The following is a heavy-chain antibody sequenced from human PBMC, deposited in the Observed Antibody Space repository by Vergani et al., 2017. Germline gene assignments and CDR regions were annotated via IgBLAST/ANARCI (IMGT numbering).Heavy chain of an antibody. V-gene: IGHV3-23*01. J-gene: IGHJ4*02. D-gene: IGHD3-16*02. CDR1: GLTFSIYA. Sequence: EVQLLEYGGGLVQPGGSLRLSCAASGLTFSIYAMSWVRQGPGKGLEWASAISGLGGSTYYADSVKGRFTISRDNSKNTLYLQMNSLRAEDTAVYYCAKIVGSLKGTRYFDYWGQGTLVTVSS. CDR3: AKIVGSLKGTRYFDY. CDR2: ISGLGGST.